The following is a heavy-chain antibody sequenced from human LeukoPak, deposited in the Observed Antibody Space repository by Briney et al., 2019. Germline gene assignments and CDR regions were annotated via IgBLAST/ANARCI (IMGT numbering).Heavy chain of an antibody. CDR3: ASYYAGYGDYRGTPNAFDI. CDR1: EGTFSSYA. CDR2: IIPIFGTA. Sequence: SVKVSCKASEGTFSSYAISWVRQAPGQGLEWMGGIIPIFGTANYAQKFQGRVTITTDESTSTAYMELSSLRSEDTAVYYCASYYAGYGDYRGTPNAFDIWGQGTMVTVSS. D-gene: IGHD4-17*01. V-gene: IGHV1-69*05. J-gene: IGHJ3*02.